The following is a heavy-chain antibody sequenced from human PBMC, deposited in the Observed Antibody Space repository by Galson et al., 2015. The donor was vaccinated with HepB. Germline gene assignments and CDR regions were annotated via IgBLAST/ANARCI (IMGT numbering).Heavy chain of an antibody. CDR1: GFTFSSYA. V-gene: IGHV3-30-3*01. D-gene: IGHD3-22*01. CDR3: ASYREIGSSGSSGDY. J-gene: IGHJ4*02. CDR2: ISYDGSNK. Sequence: SLRLSCAASGFTFSSYAMHWVRQAPGKGLEWVAVISYDGSNKYYADSVKGRFTISRDNSKNTLYLQMNSLRAEDTAVYYCASYREIGSSGSSGDYWGQGTLVTVSS.